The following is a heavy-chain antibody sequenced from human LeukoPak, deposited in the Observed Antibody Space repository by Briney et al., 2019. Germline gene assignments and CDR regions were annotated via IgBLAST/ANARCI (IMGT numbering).Heavy chain of an antibody. D-gene: IGHD6-13*01. CDR1: GGSISNSY. CDR2: FHDSEST. Sequence: SETLSLTCTVSGGSISNSYWSWIRQPPGKGLEWIGFFHDSESTNYNPSLESRVTILVDTSKNQFSLKLSSVTAADTALYYCARDLTAAGPFDPWGQGTLVTVSS. CDR3: ARDLTAAGPFDP. J-gene: IGHJ5*02. V-gene: IGHV4-59*01.